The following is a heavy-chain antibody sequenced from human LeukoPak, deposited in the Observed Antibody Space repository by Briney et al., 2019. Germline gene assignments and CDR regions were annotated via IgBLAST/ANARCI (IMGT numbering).Heavy chain of an antibody. CDR1: GFMFNRYA. CDR3: AKGGVLTHNFGSGSFDPPDY. Sequence: QPGGSLRLSCAASGFMFNRYAMNWVRQAPGRGLEWVSGLSSSGGDAYFADSVKGRFTISRDNSKNTLYLQMNSLRAEDTALYYCAKGGVLTHNFGSGSFDPPDYWGQGTLVTVSS. J-gene: IGHJ4*02. D-gene: IGHD3-10*01. CDR2: LSSSGGDA. V-gene: IGHV3-23*01.